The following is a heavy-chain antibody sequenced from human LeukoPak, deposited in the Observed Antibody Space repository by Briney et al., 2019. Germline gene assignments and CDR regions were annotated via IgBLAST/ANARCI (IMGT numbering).Heavy chain of an antibody. CDR2: ISAYNGNT. V-gene: IGHV1-18*01. CDR3: ARAQNDIVVVPTL. D-gene: IGHD2-2*01. J-gene: IGHJ4*02. Sequence: RASVKVSCTASGYTFTSYGISWVRQAPGQGLEWMGWISAYNGNTNYAQKLQGRVTMTTDTSTNTAYMELRSLRSDDTAVYYCARAQNDIVVVPTLWGQGTLVTVSS. CDR1: GYTFTSYG.